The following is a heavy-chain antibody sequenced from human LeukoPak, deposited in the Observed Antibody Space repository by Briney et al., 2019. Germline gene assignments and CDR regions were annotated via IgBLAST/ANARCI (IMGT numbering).Heavy chain of an antibody. Sequence: GGSLRLSCAASGFTFSNYGVHWVRQAPGKGLGWVAFIQFDGSDIFYADSVKGRFSVSRDNSKNTLYLQMNSLRAEDTAVYYCAKEKQLEPFDCWGQGTLVTVSS. J-gene: IGHJ4*02. V-gene: IGHV3-30*02. CDR2: IQFDGSDI. CDR1: GFTFSNYG. CDR3: AKEKQLEPFDC. D-gene: IGHD1-1*01.